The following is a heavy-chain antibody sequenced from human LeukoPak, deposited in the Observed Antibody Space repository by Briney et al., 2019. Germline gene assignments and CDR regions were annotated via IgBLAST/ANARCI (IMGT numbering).Heavy chain of an antibody. J-gene: IGHJ4*02. CDR3: ARVPADIVANPGDY. CDR2: ISSSGSTI. V-gene: IGHV3-11*01. Sequence: GGSLRLSCAASGFTFSDYYMSWIRQAPGKGLEWVSYISSSGSTIYYADSVKGRFTISGDNAKNSLYLQMNSLRAEDTAVYYCARVPADIVANPGDYWGQGTLVTVSS. CDR1: GFTFSDYY. D-gene: IGHD5-12*01.